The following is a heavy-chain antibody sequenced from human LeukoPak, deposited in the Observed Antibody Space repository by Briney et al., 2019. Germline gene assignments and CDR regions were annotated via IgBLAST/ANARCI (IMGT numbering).Heavy chain of an antibody. CDR2: ISYDGSNK. J-gene: IGHJ4*02. Sequence: GGSLRLSCAASGFTFSSYGMHWVRQAPGKGLEWVAVISYDGSNKYDADSVKGRFTISRDNSKNTLYLQMNSLRAEDTAVYYCASHLFPLDCSGGSCYSHWGQGTLVTVSS. V-gene: IGHV3-30*03. CDR3: ASHLFPLDCSGGSCYSH. CDR1: GFTFSSYG. D-gene: IGHD2-15*01.